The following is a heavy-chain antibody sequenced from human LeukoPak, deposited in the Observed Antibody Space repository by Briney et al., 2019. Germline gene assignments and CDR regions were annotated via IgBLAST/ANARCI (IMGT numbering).Heavy chain of an antibody. D-gene: IGHD7-27*01. CDR2: INHSGST. CDR1: GGSFSGYY. Sequence: KPSETLSLTCAVYGGSFSGYYWSWIRQPPGKGLEWIGEINHSGSTYYNPSLKSRVTISVDTSKNQFSLKLSSVTAADTAVYYCARGIILLGPPYFDYWGQGTLVTVSS. CDR3: ARGIILLGPPYFDY. V-gene: IGHV4-34*01. J-gene: IGHJ4*02.